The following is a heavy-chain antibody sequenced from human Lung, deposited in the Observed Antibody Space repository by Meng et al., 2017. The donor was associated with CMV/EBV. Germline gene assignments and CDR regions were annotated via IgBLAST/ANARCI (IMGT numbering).Heavy chain of an antibody. D-gene: IGHD4-17*01. V-gene: IGHV3-9*01. CDR1: GFTFDDYA. CDR3: AKDIFPATVTTSFLDY. CDR2: ISWNSGSI. J-gene: IGHJ4*02. Sequence: SLRLXXAASGFTFDDYAMHWVRQAPGKGLEWVSGISWNSGSIGYADSVKGRFTISRDNAKNSLYLQMNSLRAEDTALYYCAKDIFPATVTTSFLDYWGQRALVTVSS.